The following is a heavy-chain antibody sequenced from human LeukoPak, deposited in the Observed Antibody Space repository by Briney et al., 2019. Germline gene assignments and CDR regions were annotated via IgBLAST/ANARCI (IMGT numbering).Heavy chain of an antibody. CDR1: GYTFTGYY. J-gene: IGHJ4*02. Sequence: ASVKVSCKASGYTFTGYYMHWVRQAPGQGLEWMGRINPNSGGTNYAQKFQGRVTVTRDTSTSTVHMELSGLRSEDTAVYYCARDQEGFDYWGQGTLVTVSS. CDR3: ARDQEGFDY. V-gene: IGHV1-2*06. CDR2: INPNSGGT.